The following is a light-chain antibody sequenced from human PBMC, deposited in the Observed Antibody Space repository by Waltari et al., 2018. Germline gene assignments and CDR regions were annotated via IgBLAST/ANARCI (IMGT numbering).Light chain of an antibody. CDR3: QQYDNLPYT. V-gene: IGKV1-33*01. CDR1: QNISNY. CDR2: DAS. Sequence: DIQMTQSPSSLSASVGDRVTITCQASQNISNYLNWYQQKPVKAPKLLIYDASNLETGVPSRFSGSGAGTDFTFTISSLHPEDIATYYCQQYDNLPYTFGQGTKLEIK. J-gene: IGKJ2*01.